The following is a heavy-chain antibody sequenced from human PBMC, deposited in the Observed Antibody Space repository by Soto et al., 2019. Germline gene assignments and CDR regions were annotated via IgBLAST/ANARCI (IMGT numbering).Heavy chain of an antibody. CDR2: NYHSGCT. D-gene: IGHD4-17*01. CDR1: GGSISSGGYS. CDR3: ARAHYGDYGYGMDV. Sequence: QLQLQESGSGLVKPSQTLSLTCAVSGGSISSGGYSWSWIRQPPGKGLEWIGYNYHSGCTYYNPSLKSRVTISVDRSKNQFSLKLSSVTAADTAVYYCARAHYGDYGYGMDVWGQGTTVTVSS. V-gene: IGHV4-30-2*01. J-gene: IGHJ6*02.